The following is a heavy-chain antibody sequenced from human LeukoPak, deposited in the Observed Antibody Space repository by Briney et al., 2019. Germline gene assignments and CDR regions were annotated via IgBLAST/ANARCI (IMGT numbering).Heavy chain of an antibody. J-gene: IGHJ4*02. CDR2: ISGGGST. D-gene: IGHD1-26*01. V-gene: IGHV3-23*01. CDR3: AKDLGRYRNNYFDY. CDR1: GFTFSSYA. Sequence: PGGSLRLSCAASGFTFSSYAMTWVRQAPGKGLEWVSTISGGGSTYYADSVKGRFTISRDNSKNTLYLQVNSLRAEDTAVYYCAKDLGRYRNNYFDYWGQGTLVTVSS.